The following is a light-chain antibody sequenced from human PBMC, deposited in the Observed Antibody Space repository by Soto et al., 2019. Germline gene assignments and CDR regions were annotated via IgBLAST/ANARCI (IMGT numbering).Light chain of an antibody. V-gene: IGLV2-8*01. J-gene: IGLJ3*02. CDR1: SSDIGSYDH. CDR2: DVT. CDR3: SSFAGSNNVV. Sequence: QSALTQPPSASGSPGQSVTISCAGTSSDIGSYDHVSWYQQHPGKAPKLMIYDVTKRPSGVPDRFSGSKSGNAASLTVSGRQTEDEADYYCSSFAGSNNVVFGGGTKLTV.